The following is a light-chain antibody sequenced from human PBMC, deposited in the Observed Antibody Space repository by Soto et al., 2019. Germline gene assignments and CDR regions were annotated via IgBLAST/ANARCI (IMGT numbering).Light chain of an antibody. CDR3: QQYNNWPYT. J-gene: IGKJ2*01. CDR1: QPIASN. Sequence: EILMTQSPATVSVSPGGRATLSCRASQPIASNVAWYQQRPGQPPRLLIFGASTRASDVPDGFTGSGSGKQFTLTIASLHSEDFAVYFCQQYNNWPYTFGQGTKVEI. CDR2: GAS. V-gene: IGKV3-15*01.